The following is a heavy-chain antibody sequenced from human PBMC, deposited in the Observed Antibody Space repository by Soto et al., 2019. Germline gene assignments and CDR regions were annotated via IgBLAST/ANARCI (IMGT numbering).Heavy chain of an antibody. CDR1: GFSLSSGYY. J-gene: IGHJ4*02. CDR2: IYHSGST. Sequence: SETLSLTCAVSGFSLSSGYYWGWIRQPPGKGLECIGTIYHSGSTYYNPSLKSRVTISVDTSKNQFSLKLNSVTAADTALYYCARGKWEPCYFDYWGQGTLVTVSS. D-gene: IGHD1-26*01. V-gene: IGHV4-38-2*01. CDR3: ARGKWEPCYFDY.